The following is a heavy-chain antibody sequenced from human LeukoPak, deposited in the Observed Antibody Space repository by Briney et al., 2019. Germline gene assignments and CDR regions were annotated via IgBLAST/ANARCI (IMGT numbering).Heavy chain of an antibody. Sequence: PSETLSLTCTVSGGSISNDGYYWSWIRQHPGKGLEWIGYIYYSGSTYYNPSLKSRVTISLDMSKNEFSLNLSSVTDADTAVYYCARGNPGYAFDIWGQGTMVTVSS. CDR1: GGSISNDGYY. D-gene: IGHD7-27*01. V-gene: IGHV4-31*03. CDR3: ARGNPGYAFDI. J-gene: IGHJ3*02. CDR2: IYYSGST.